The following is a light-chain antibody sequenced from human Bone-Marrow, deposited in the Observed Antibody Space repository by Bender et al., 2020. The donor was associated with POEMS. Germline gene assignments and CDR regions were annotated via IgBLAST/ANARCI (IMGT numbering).Light chain of an antibody. CDR3: ASYRRISKLA. V-gene: IGLV2-14*03. CDR1: SSDIGYSDH. CDR2: DVN. J-gene: IGLJ3*02. Sequence: QTALTQPASVSGSPGQSITISCTGASSDIGYSDHVSWYQQRPGKAPELIIFDVNLRPSGVSNRFAGSKSGNTASLTISGLQAEDEADYYCASYRRISKLAFGGGTKVTVL.